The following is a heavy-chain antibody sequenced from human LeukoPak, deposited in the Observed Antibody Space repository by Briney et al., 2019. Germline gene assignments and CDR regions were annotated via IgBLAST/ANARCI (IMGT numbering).Heavy chain of an antibody. J-gene: IGHJ5*02. Sequence: SETLSLTCSVSGGAISSYYWSWIRQPPGKGLEWIGYIYYSGSTNYNPSLKSRVTISVDTSKNQFSLKLSSVTAADTAVYYCARVFVVVVPAASNWFDPWGQGTLVTVSS. V-gene: IGHV4-59*01. D-gene: IGHD2-2*01. CDR3: ARVFVVVVPAASNWFDP. CDR1: GGAISSYY. CDR2: IYYSGST.